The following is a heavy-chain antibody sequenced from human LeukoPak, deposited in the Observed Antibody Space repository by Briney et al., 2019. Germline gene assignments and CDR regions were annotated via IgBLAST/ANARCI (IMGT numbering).Heavy chain of an antibody. CDR1: GYTFTGYY. D-gene: IGHD6-6*01. CDR2: INPNSGGT. V-gene: IGHV1-2*06. Sequence: ASVKVSCKASGYTFTGYYMHWVRRAPGQGLEWMGRINPNSGGTNYAQKFQGRVTMTRDTSISTAYMELSRLRSDDTAVYYCARDWARISSSSGWGQGTLITVSS. CDR3: ARDWARISSSSG. J-gene: IGHJ4*02.